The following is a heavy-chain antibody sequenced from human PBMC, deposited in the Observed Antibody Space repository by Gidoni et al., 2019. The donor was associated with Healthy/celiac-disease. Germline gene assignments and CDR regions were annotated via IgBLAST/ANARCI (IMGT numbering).Heavy chain of an antibody. CDR2: INPNSGGT. J-gene: IGHJ3*02. CDR3: ASLPLSAMAPLDAFDI. Sequence: QVQLVQSGAEVKKPGASVKVSCKASGYTFTGYYMHWVRKAPGQGLEWMGWINPNSGGTNYAQKFQGRVTMTRDTSISTAYMELSRLRSDDTAVYYCASLPLSAMAPLDAFDIWGQGTMVTVSS. CDR1: GYTFTGYY. D-gene: IGHD5-18*01. V-gene: IGHV1-2*02.